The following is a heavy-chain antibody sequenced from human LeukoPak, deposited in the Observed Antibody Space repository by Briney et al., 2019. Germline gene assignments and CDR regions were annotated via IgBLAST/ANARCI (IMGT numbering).Heavy chain of an antibody. CDR3: VKGSLYCSGGSCYSGAFDI. D-gene: IGHD2-15*01. CDR1: GFTFSGYA. J-gene: IGHJ3*02. V-gene: IGHV3-23*01. CDR2: IRTNAGST. Sequence: GGSLRLSCVASGFTFSGYAMTWARQAPGKGLEWLSNIRTNAGSTYYSDSVKGRFTISRDNSKNTVYLQMSSLRSEESAVYYCVKGSLYCSGGSCYSGAFDIWGQGTLVTVSS.